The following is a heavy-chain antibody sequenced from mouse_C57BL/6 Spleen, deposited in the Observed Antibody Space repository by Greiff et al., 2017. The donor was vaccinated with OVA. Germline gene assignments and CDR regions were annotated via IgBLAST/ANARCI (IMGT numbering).Heavy chain of an antibody. V-gene: IGHV5-4*01. CDR2: ISDGGSYT. D-gene: IGHD2-4*01. J-gene: IGHJ1*03. CDR3: ARDGYEYDGGWYFDV. CDR1: GFTLSRYA. Sequence: EVKLMESGGGLVKPGGSLKLSCAASGFTLSRYAMSWVRQTPEKRLEWVATISDGGSYTYYPDNVTGRFTISSDNAKNHLYLQMSHLNSEDTARYYCARDGYEYDGGWYFDVWGTWTTVTVSS.